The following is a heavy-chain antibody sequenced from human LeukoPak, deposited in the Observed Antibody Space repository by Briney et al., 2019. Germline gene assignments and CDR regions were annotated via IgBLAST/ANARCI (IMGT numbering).Heavy chain of an antibody. J-gene: IGHJ6*02. CDR2: ISAYNGNT. CDR3: ARGRSVVDYGMDV. V-gene: IGHV1-18*01. D-gene: IGHD2-2*01. Sequence: ASVKVSCKASGYTFTSYGISWVRQAPGQGLEWMGWISAYNGNTNYAQKLQGRVTITTDTSTSTAYIELRSLRSDDTAVYYCARGRSVVDYGMDVWGQGTTVTVSS. CDR1: GYTFTSYG.